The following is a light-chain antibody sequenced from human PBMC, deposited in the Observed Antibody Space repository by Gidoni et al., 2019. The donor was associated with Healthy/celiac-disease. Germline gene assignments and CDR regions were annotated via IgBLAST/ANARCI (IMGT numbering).Light chain of an antibody. CDR2: GNS. V-gene: IGLV1-40*01. CDR3: QSYDSSLSGSV. CDR1: SSNIGAGYE. Sequence: QSVLTQPPSVSGAPGQRVTISCTGSSSNIGAGYEVHWYQQLPGTAPKLIIYGNSNRPSGVPDRFSGSKSGTSASLAITGLQAEDEADYYCQSYDSSLSGSVFGGGTKLTVL. J-gene: IGLJ3*02.